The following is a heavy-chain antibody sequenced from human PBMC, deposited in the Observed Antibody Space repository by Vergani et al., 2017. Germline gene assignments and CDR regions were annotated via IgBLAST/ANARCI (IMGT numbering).Heavy chain of an antibody. CDR2: IYYSGST. J-gene: IGHJ4*02. CDR3: ARVGAARPFYFDY. Sequence: QVQLQESGPGLVKPSVTLSLTCTVSGGSISSYYWSWIRQPPGKGLEWIGYIYYSGSTNYNPSLKSRVTISVDTSKNQFSLKLSSVTAADTAVYYCARVGAARPFYFDYWGQGTLVTVSS. V-gene: IGHV4-59*01. D-gene: IGHD6-6*01. CDR1: GGSISSYY.